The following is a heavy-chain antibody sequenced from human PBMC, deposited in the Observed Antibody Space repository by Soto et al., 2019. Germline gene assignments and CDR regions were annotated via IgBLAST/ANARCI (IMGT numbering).Heavy chain of an antibody. J-gene: IGHJ4*01. CDR1: GFIFDDFT. Sequence: GGSLRLSCAASGFIFDDFTMHWVRLVPGKGLQRVSYINWDGRIAMYADSVKGRFTISRDNTNNHLYLQMNSLRSDDTALYYCAKDEGAAVESPGDWGHGTLVTVSS. CDR3: AKDEGAAVESPGD. V-gene: IGHV3-43*01. D-gene: IGHD6-13*01. CDR2: INWDGRIA.